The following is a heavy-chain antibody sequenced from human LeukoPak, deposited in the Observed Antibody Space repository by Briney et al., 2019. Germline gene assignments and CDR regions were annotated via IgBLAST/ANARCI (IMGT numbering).Heavy chain of an antibody. D-gene: IGHD6-19*01. CDR2: ISGSGTTI. CDR3: AKEINHQWLVPLDAFDI. CDR1: GFSFTNA. J-gene: IGHJ3*02. Sequence: PGGSLRLSCAASGFSFTNAMSWVRQAPGKGLDWVSGISGSGTTIYYADSAKGRFTISRDNSKNTLYLQMNSLRAEDTAVYYCAKEINHQWLVPLDAFDIWGQGTMVTVSS. V-gene: IGHV3-23*01.